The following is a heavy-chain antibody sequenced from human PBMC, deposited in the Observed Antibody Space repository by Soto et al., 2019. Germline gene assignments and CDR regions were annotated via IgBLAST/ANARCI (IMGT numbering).Heavy chain of an antibody. Sequence: SETLSLTCTVSGGSITSSSHYWGWIRQPPGKGLECIANIYYDGNTYYNPSLKSRVTISLDTSKNQFSLRLNSVTAADTAVYYCARSSITPRLFMYPFDYWGQGTLVTVSS. V-gene: IGHV4-39*01. J-gene: IGHJ4*02. CDR2: IYYDGNT. CDR1: GGSITSSSHY. CDR3: ARSSITPRLFMYPFDY. D-gene: IGHD6-6*01.